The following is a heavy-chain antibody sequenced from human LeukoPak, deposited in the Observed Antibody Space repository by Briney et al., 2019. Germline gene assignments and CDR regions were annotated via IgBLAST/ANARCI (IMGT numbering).Heavy chain of an antibody. CDR3: ARDLTVVPAAMSGTWFDP. CDR2: IIPILGIA. V-gene: IGHV1-69*04. CDR1: GGTFSSYA. Sequence: SVTVSCKASGGTFSSYAISWVRQAPGQGGEWMGGIIPILGIANYAQKFQGRVTITADKSTSTAYMELSSLRSEDTAVYYCARDLTVVPAAMSGTWFDPWGQGTLVTVSS. D-gene: IGHD2-2*01. J-gene: IGHJ5*02.